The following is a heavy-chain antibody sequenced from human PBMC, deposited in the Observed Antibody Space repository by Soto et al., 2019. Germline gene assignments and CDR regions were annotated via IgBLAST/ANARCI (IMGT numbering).Heavy chain of an antibody. CDR2: ISSNGGSI. J-gene: IGHJ6*02. D-gene: IGHD4-17*01. Sequence: PGGSLRLSCAASGFTFSSYAMHWVRQAPGKGLEYVSAISSNGGSIYYGNSVEGRFTISRDNSKNTLYLQMGSLRAEDMAVYYCARLRNYHYALDFWGQGTTVTVSS. CDR1: GFTFSSYA. CDR3: ARLRNYHYALDF. V-gene: IGHV3-64*01.